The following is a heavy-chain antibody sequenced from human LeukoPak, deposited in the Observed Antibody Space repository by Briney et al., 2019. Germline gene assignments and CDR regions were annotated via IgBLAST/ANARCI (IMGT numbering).Heavy chain of an antibody. CDR1: GGTFSSYA. J-gene: IGHJ4*02. V-gene: IGHV1-69*04. D-gene: IGHD2-21*02. Sequence: GASVKVSCKASGGTFSSYAISWVRQAPGQGLEWMGRIIPILGIANYAQKFQGRVTITADKPTSTAYMELSSLRSEDTAVYYCARVTHCGGDCYYFDYWGQGTLVTVSS. CDR2: IIPILGIA. CDR3: ARVTHCGGDCYYFDY.